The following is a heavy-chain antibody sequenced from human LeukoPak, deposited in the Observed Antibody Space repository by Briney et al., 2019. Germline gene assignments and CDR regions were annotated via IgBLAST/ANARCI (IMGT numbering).Heavy chain of an antibody. Sequence: PGGSLRLSCAASGFTFSTYAMSWVRQAPGKGLEWVSTISGSGGGTHYADFVKGRFTISRDNSKNTLYLEMSSLRAEDTAVYFCARGGTVRDTMVRGVPRMWFDPRGQGTLVTVSS. CDR2: ISGSGGGT. CDR1: GFTFSTYA. D-gene: IGHD3-10*01. CDR3: ARGGTVRDTMVRGVPRMWFDP. V-gene: IGHV3-23*01. J-gene: IGHJ5*02.